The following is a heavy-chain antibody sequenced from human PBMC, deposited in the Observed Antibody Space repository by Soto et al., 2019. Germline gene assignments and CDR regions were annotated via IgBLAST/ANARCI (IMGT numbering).Heavy chain of an antibody. J-gene: IGHJ4*02. D-gene: IGHD4-17*01. CDR3: ASRLRWKYYFDY. Sequence: NPSETVSLTCTVSGGSISSGGYYWSWIRQHPGKGLEWIGYIYYSGSTYYNPSLKSRVTISVDTSKNQFSLKLSSVTAADTAVYYCASRLRWKYYFDYWGQGTLVTVSS. CDR1: GGSISSGGYY. CDR2: IYYSGST. V-gene: IGHV4-30-4*01.